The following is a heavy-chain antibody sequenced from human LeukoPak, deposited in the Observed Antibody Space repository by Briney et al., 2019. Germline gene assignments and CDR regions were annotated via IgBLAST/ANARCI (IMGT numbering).Heavy chain of an antibody. V-gene: IGHV4-34*01. CDR3: ARVRAAGSFDI. CDR1: GFTFSNYA. Sequence: GSLRLSCEASGFTFSNYAMSWVRQPPGKGLEWIGEINHSGSTNYNPSLKSRVTISVDTSRNQFSLILTSVTAADTAVYFCARVRAAGSFDIWGQGTMVTVSS. J-gene: IGHJ3*02. CDR2: INHSGST.